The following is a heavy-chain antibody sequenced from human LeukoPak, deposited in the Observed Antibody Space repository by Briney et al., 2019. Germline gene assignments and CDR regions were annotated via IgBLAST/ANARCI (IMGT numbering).Heavy chain of an antibody. CDR3: ARDPKPRSLDFGWDY. CDR1: GFTFSTYT. J-gene: IGHJ4*02. V-gene: IGHV3-21*01. D-gene: IGHD3-10*01. Sequence: GGSLRLSCAASGFTFSTYTMNWVRQAPGKGLEWVSSISSSSDYIYYADSVKGQFTISRDNAKNSLFLQMNSLRAEDTAVYYCARDPKPRSLDFGWDYWGQGTLVTVSS. CDR2: ISSSSDYI.